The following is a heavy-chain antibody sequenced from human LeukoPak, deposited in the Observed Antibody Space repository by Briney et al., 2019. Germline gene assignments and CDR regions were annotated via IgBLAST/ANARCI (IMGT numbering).Heavy chain of an antibody. CDR3: ARSQVGARDFAY. Sequence: PGGSLRLSCAASGFTYSTYWMHWVRQAPGKGLVWVSRINTDGKTITYADSVKGRFTISRDNAKKTLYLQMNSLRAEDTAVCYCARSQVGARDFAYWGQGTLVTVST. V-gene: IGHV3-74*01. CDR2: INTDGKTI. D-gene: IGHD1-26*01. J-gene: IGHJ4*02. CDR1: GFTYSTYW.